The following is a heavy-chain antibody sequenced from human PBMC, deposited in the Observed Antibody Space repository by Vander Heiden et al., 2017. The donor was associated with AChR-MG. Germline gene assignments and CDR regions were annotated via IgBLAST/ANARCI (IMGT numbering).Heavy chain of an antibody. J-gene: IGHJ4*02. D-gene: IGHD3-10*01. V-gene: IGHV3-49*03. CDR2: VRGKAYGGAT. CDR3: SRGLTVRGAQYYFDY. Sequence: EVHLVESAVGLVQPGRSLRRSRAAAGFTSGVYGVSRLRQHPGQVQVWVSFVRGKAYGGATECAASVRDRFPISRDHSKSIAYLQMNHLYPEHTAVYYCSRGLTVRGAQYYFDYWGQGILVTVSS. CDR1: GFTSGVYG.